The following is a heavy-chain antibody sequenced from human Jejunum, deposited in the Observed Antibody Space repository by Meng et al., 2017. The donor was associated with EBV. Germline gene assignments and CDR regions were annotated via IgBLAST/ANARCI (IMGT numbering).Heavy chain of an antibody. Sequence: QVQLRESGPGLVKPSEIPSLTCAVSGGSVSSGSYSWSWIRQPPGKGLEWIGFVSDYGSTRYNSSLKSRITISADTSKNQFSLKLTSVTPADTAIYYCARDFSSGYFAYWGQGTLVTVSS. CDR3: ARDFSSGYFAY. CDR2: VSDYGST. V-gene: IGHV4-61*01. CDR1: GGSVSSGSYS. J-gene: IGHJ4*02. D-gene: IGHD3-22*01.